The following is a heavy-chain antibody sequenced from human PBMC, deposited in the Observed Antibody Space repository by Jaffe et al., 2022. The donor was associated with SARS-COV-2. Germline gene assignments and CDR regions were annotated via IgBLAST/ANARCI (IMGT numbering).Heavy chain of an antibody. Sequence: QVTLKESGPVLVKPTETLTLTCTVSGFSLSNARMGVSWIRQPPGKALEWLAHIFSNDEKSYSTSLKSRLTISKDTSKSQVVLTMTNMDPVDTATYYCARMGGDYDFWSGYYGGAYYFDYWGQGTLVTVSS. J-gene: IGHJ4*02. CDR2: IFSNDEK. CDR1: GFSLSNARMG. D-gene: IGHD3-3*01. V-gene: IGHV2-26*01. CDR3: ARMGGDYDFWSGYYGGAYYFDY.